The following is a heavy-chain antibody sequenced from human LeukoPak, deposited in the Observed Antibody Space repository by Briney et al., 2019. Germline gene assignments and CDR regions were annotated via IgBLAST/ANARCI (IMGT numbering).Heavy chain of an antibody. V-gene: IGHV6-1*01. D-gene: IGHD3-22*01. J-gene: IGHJ4*02. CDR2: TYYRSKWYN. CDR3: ARVDYYDSSGYYSGFFDY. Sequence: SQTLSLTCAISGDSVSTNSAAWNWIRQSPSRGLEWLGRTYYRSKWYNDYAVSVKSRITINPDTSKNQFPLQLNSVTPEDTAVYYCARVDYYDSSGYYSGFFDYWGQGTLVTVSS. CDR1: GDSVSTNSAA.